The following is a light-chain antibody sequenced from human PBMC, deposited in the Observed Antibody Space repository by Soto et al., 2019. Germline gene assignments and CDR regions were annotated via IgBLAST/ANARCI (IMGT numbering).Light chain of an antibody. CDR1: SSDVGGYNY. V-gene: IGLV2-14*01. CDR2: EVS. J-gene: IGLJ1*01. Sequence: QSALTQPASVSGSPGQSITISCTGTSSDVGGYNYVYWYQQHPGKAPKLMISEVSNRPSGVSNRFSGSKSGNTASLTISGLQAEDEADYYCSSYTSSSTLVFGTGTKLTVL. CDR3: SSYTSSSTLV.